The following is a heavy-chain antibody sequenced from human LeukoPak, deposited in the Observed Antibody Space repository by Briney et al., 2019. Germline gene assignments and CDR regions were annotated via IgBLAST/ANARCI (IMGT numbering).Heavy chain of an antibody. Sequence: NPGGSLRLSCAASGFTVSSNFMSWVRQAPGKGLEWVSYISSSGSTIYYADSVKGRFTISRDNAKNSLYLQMNSLRAEDTAVYYCARDRYYYYYMDAWGKGTTVTVSS. CDR3: ARDRYYYYYMDA. CDR2: ISSSGSTI. CDR1: GFTVSSNF. J-gene: IGHJ6*03. V-gene: IGHV3-11*04.